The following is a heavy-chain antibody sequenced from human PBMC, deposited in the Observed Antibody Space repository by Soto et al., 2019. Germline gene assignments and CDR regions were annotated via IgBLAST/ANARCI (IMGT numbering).Heavy chain of an antibody. D-gene: IGHD6-13*01. CDR1: GGSISSGRYS. V-gene: IGHV4-30-2*01. CDR2: IYHSGST. CDR3: ARVAAAGTANFDY. J-gene: IGHJ4*02. Sequence: SETLSLTSAVPGGSISSGRYSWSSIRQPPGKGLEWIGYIYHSGSTYYNPSLKSRVTISVDRSKNQFSLKLSSVTAADTAVYYCARVAAAGTANFDYWGQGTLVTVSS.